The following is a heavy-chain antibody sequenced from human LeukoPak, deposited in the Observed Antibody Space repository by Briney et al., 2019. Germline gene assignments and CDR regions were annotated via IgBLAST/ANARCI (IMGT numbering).Heavy chain of an antibody. Sequence: SVKVSCKASGGTFSSYAISWVRQAPGQGLEWMGGIIPIFGTANYAQKFQGRVTITTDESTSTAYMELSSLRSEDTAVYYCATRGMTQRDDAFDIWGQGTMVTVSS. J-gene: IGHJ3*02. CDR1: GGTFSSYA. CDR3: ATRGMTQRDDAFDI. D-gene: IGHD1-20*01. CDR2: IIPIFGTA. V-gene: IGHV1-69*05.